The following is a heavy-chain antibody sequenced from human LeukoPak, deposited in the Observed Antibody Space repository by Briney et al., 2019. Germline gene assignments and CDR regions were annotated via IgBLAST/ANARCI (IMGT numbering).Heavy chain of an antibody. V-gene: IGHV3-23*01. CDR3: AKSPKVGPTGVFDD. J-gene: IGHJ4*02. CDR1: GFTFSSYA. D-gene: IGHD1-26*01. Sequence: PGGPLRLSCAASGFTFSSYAMSWVRQAPGKGLEWVSAISASGDFTYYADSVKGRFTISRDFFRNTLYLQMNSLRAEDTAVYYCAKSPKVGPTGVFDDWGQGTLVAVAS. CDR2: ISASGDFT.